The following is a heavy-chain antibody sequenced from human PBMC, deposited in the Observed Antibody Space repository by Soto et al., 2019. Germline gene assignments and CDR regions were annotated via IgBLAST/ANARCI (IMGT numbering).Heavy chain of an antibody. D-gene: IGHD1-26*01. V-gene: IGHV4-30-2*01. CDR2: MYHSGST. CDR3: ARGSPVPLDY. Sequence: PSETLSLTCAVSGGSISSGGYSWSWLRQPPGKGLEWIGYMYHSGSTYYNPSLKSRVTISIDRSKNQFSLKLSSVTAADTAVYYCARGSPVPLDYWGQGTLVTVAS. CDR1: GGSISSGGYS. J-gene: IGHJ4*02.